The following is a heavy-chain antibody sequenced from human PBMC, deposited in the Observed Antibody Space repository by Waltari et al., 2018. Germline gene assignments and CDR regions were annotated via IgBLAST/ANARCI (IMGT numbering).Heavy chain of an antibody. D-gene: IGHD7-27*01. CDR1: GFTLSPYN. Sequence: EVQLLESGGGLLQSGGSLRLSCAASGFTLSPYNMNWARQDPGKGLEWRSYISRGSGSIYYADSVKGRFTISRDNARNSLYLQMNNLRAEDTAVYYCATRGGISNWGLDYWGQGTLVTVSS. CDR2: ISRGSGSI. J-gene: IGHJ4*02. V-gene: IGHV3-48*04. CDR3: ATRGGISNWGLDY.